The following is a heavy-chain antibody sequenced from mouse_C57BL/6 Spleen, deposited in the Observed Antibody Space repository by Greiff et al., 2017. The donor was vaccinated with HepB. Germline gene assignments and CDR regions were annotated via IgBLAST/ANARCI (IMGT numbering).Heavy chain of an antibody. J-gene: IGHJ1*03. Sequence: QVQLQQSGPELVKPGASVKISCKASGYAFSSSWMNWVKQRPGKGLEWIGRIYPGDGDTNYNGKFKGKATLTADKSSSTANMQLSSLTSEDSAVYFCAREVGRGYFDVWGTGTTVTVSS. CDR2: IYPGDGDT. CDR3: AREVGRGYFDV. D-gene: IGHD4-1*01. V-gene: IGHV1-82*01. CDR1: GYAFSSSW.